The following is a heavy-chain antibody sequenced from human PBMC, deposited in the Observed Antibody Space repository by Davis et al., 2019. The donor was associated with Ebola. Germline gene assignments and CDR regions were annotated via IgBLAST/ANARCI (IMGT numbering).Heavy chain of an antibody. CDR2: IYYRGST. J-gene: IGHJ3*02. CDR3: ARETYYYDSSGYYYSAFDI. Sequence: MPSETLSLTCTVSGGSISSYYWSWIRQPPGKGLEWIGYIYYRGSTNYNPSLKSRVTISVDTSKNQFSLKLSSVTAADTAVYYCARETYYYDSSGYYYSAFDIWCQGTMVTVSS. D-gene: IGHD3-22*01. CDR1: GGSISSYY. V-gene: IGHV4-59*01.